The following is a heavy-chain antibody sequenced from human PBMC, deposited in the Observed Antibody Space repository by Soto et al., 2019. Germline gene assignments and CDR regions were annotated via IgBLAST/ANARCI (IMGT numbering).Heavy chain of an antibody. D-gene: IGHD3-10*01. J-gene: IGHJ5*02. V-gene: IGHV4-61*01. CDR2: MYYSGIT. Sequence: SETLCLTCTVSGAPVSSETHFWTWIRRAPGKGLEWSGYMYYSGITSLNPALKSRVTISVDTPRNQFSLSLSSVTAADTAVYCCARVVGQGPIYYGSGTLAPWFDPWGQGTLVTVSS. CDR1: GAPVSSETHF. CDR3: ARVVGQGPIYYGSGTLAPWFDP.